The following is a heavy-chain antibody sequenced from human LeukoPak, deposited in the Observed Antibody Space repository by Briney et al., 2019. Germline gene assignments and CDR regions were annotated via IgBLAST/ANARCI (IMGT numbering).Heavy chain of an antibody. D-gene: IGHD3-10*01. CDR3: ARANMVRGVGSFFDRNWFDP. J-gene: IGHJ5*02. Sequence: SETLSLTCTVSGGSISSYYWSWIRQPPGKGLEWIGYIYYSGSTNYNPSLKSRVTISVDTSKNQFSLKLSSVTAADTAVYYCARANMVRGVGSFFDRNWFDPWGQGTLVTVSS. V-gene: IGHV4-59*01. CDR2: IYYSGST. CDR1: GGSISSYY.